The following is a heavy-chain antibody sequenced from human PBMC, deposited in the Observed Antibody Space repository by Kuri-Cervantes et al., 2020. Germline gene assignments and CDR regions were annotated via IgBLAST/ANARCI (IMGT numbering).Heavy chain of an antibody. Sequence: ASVKVSCKASGYTFTGYYMHWVRQATGQGLEWMGWINPNSGGTNYAQKFQGRVTMTRDTSISTAYMELSRLRSDDTAVYYCARDCSSTSCYYYYYGMDVWGQGTTVTVSS. CDR3: ARDCSSTSCYYYYYGMDV. D-gene: IGHD2-2*01. CDR2: INPNSGGT. V-gene: IGHV1-2*02. CDR1: GYTFTGYY. J-gene: IGHJ6*02.